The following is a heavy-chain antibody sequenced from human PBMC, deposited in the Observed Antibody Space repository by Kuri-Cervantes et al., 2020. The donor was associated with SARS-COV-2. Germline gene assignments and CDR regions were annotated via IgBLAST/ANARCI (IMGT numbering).Heavy chain of an antibody. V-gene: IGHV3-43*01. J-gene: IGHJ6*02. CDR1: GFTFDDYT. D-gene: IGHD6-13*01. Sequence: GGSLRLSCAASGFTFDDYTMHWVRQAPGKGLEWVSLISWDGGSTYYADSVKGRFTISRDNSKNSLYLQMNSLRTEDTALYYCAKDRGPGGSSDYYYGMDVWGQGTTVTVSS. CDR3: AKDRGPGGSSDYYYGMDV. CDR2: ISWDGGST.